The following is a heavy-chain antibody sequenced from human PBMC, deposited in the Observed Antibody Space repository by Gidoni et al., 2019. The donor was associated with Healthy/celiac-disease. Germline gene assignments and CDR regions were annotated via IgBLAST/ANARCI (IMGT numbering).Heavy chain of an antibody. CDR2: ISYDGSNK. CDR1: GFTFSSYA. Sequence: QVQLVESGGGVVQPGRSLRLSCAASGFTFSSYAMHWVRQAPGKGLEWVAVISYDGSNKYYADSVKGRFTISRDNSKNTLYLQMNSLRAEDTAVYYCARDPPTDFWSGFVDYWGQGTLVTVSS. D-gene: IGHD3-3*01. CDR3: ARDPPTDFWSGFVDY. V-gene: IGHV3-30-3*01. J-gene: IGHJ4*02.